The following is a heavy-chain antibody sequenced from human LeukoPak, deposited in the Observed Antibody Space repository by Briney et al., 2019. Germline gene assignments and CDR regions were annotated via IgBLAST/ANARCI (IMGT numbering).Heavy chain of an antibody. CDR1: GGSMSGYY. D-gene: IGHD6-19*01. CDR2: IYYSGST. J-gene: IGHJ5*02. CDR3: ARDKGMYSSGWSNWFDP. V-gene: IGHV4-59*12. Sequence: PSETLSLTCTVSGGSMSGYYWSWIRQPPGKGLEWIGYIYYSGSTNYNPSLKSRVTISVDTSKNQFSLKLSSVTAADTAVYYCARDKGMYSSGWSNWFDPWGQGTLVTVSS.